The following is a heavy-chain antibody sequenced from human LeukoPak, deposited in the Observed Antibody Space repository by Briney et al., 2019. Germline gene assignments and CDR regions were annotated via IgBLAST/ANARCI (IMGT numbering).Heavy chain of an antibody. J-gene: IGHJ6*02. D-gene: IGHD3-22*01. Sequence: SETLSLTCAVSGGSISSGGYSWSWIRQPPGKGLEWIGYIYHSGSTYYNPSLKSRVTISVDRSKNQFSLKLSSVTAADTAVYYCARGGYYYDSSGSMDVWGQGTTVTVPS. CDR3: ARGGYYYDSSGSMDV. CDR1: GGSISSGGYS. CDR2: IYHSGST. V-gene: IGHV4-30-2*01.